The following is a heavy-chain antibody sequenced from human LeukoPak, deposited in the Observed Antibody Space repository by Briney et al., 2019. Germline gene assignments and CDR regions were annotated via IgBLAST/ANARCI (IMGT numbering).Heavy chain of an antibody. Sequence: ASVKVSCKASGGTFSSYAISWVRQATGQGLEWMGWMNPNSGNTGYAQKFQGRVTMTRNTSISTAYMELSSLRSEDTAVYYCARGIAYSSGPKNYWGQGTLVTVSS. CDR2: MNPNSGNT. CDR1: GGTFSSYA. V-gene: IGHV1-8*02. J-gene: IGHJ4*02. D-gene: IGHD6-19*01. CDR3: ARGIAYSSGPKNY.